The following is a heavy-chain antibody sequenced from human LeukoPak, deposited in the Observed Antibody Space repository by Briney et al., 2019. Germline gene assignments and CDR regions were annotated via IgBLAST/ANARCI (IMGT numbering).Heavy chain of an antibody. J-gene: IGHJ4*02. CDR3: AKSGTYSSSSGYIDS. D-gene: IGHD6-6*01. CDR1: RFTFDGYA. CDR2: ISWNSGNT. Sequence: QPGGSLRLSCAASRFTFDGYAMHWVRQAPGKGLEWVSSISWNSGNTDYAASVKGRFTISRDNAKKSLHLQMNSLRVEDTALYYCAKSGTYSSSSGYIDSWGQGTLVTVSS. V-gene: IGHV3-9*01.